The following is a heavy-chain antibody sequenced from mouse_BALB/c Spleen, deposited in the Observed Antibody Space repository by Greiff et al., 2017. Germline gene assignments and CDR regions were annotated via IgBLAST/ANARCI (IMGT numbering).Heavy chain of an antibody. CDR1: GYSFTGYF. J-gene: IGHJ2*01. D-gene: IGHD2-1*01. Sequence: VHVKQSGPELVKPGASVKISCKASGYSFTGYFMNWVKQSHGKSLEWIGRINPYNGDTFYNQKFKGKATLTVDKSSSTAHMELLSLTSEDSAVYYCGRNYGNYVLYFDYWGQGTTLTVSS. CDR3: GRNYGNYVLYFDY. V-gene: IGHV1-37*01. CDR2: INPYNGDT.